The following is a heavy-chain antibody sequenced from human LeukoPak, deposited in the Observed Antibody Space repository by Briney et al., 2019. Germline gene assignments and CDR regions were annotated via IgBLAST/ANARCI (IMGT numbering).Heavy chain of an antibody. D-gene: IGHD3-3*02. J-gene: IGHJ5*02. CDR2: IYHSGST. CDR3: ARTGPHLWFDP. CDR1: GGSISSGGYS. Sequence: SETLSLTCTVSGGSISSGGYSWSWIRQPPGKGLEWIGYIYHSGSTYYNPSLKSRVTISVDRSKNQFSLKLSSVTAADTAVYYCARTGPHLWFDPWGQGTLVTVSS. V-gene: IGHV4-30-2*01.